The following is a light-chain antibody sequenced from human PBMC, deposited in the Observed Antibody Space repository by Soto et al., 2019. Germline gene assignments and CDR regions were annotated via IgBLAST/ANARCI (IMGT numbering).Light chain of an antibody. V-gene: IGKV1-5*03. J-gene: IGKJ2*03. Sequence: DIQMAQSPSTLSASVGDTVTVTCRASQDVGSFLAWYQQKPGKAPKLLIYLASRLESGVPSRFSGSGSGTDFSVTISGLQPGDFATYFCQQYNSHSFYSFGQGTKLEIK. CDR1: QDVGSF. CDR3: QQYNSHSFYS. CDR2: LAS.